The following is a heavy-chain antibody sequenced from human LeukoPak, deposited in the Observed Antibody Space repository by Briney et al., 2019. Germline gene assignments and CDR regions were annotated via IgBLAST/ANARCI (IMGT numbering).Heavy chain of an antibody. D-gene: IGHD3-16*01. Sequence: ASVKVSCKASGYTFTSYGINWVRQAPGQGLEWMGWISTYNGDTDYAQKLQGRVTMTTDTSTSTAYMELRSLRSDDTAVYYCARGSSYGFSMGYWGQGTLVTVSS. CDR2: ISTYNGDT. CDR3: ARGSSYGFSMGY. V-gene: IGHV1-18*01. J-gene: IGHJ4*02. CDR1: GYTFTSYG.